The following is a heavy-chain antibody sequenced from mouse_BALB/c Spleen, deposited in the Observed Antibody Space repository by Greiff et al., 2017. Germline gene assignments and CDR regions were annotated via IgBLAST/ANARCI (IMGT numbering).Heavy chain of an antibody. CDR1: GFNIKDYY. CDR2: IDPENGNT. D-gene: IGHD1-2*01. V-gene: IGHV14-1*02. Sequence: VQLQQSGAELVRPGALVKLSCKASGFNIKDYYMHWVKQRPEQGLEWIGWIDPENGNTIYDPKFQGKASITADTSSNTADLQLSSLTSEDTAVYYCARRDGYVSFAYWGQGTLVTVSA. J-gene: IGHJ3*01. CDR3: ARRDGYVSFAY.